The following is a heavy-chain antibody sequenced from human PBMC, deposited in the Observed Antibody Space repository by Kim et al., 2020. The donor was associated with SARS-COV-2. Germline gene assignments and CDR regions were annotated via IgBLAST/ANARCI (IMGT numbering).Heavy chain of an antibody. Sequence: SDPALKGRVTISDDTSTGQSALNLSSATAADTAVYYCARHGSGWYLFDYWGQGTLVTVSS. CDR3: ARHGSGWYLFDY. V-gene: IGHV4-30-2*03. D-gene: IGHD6-19*01. J-gene: IGHJ4*02.